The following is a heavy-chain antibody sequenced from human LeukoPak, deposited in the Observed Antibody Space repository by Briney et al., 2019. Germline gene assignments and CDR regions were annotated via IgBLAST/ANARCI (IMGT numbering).Heavy chain of an antibody. D-gene: IGHD3-22*01. CDR1: GGSLTRSNSY. CDR3: ARGPYSYDSSGAFDI. Sequence: PSETLSLTCSPSGGSLTRSNSYWGWLRQSPATGLEWIAAIFYSGSTYYNPSLMSRGTISIHRSREQFSLYLASVTAADTAVYYCARGPYSYDSSGAFDIWGQGTMVTVSS. CDR2: IFYSGST. J-gene: IGHJ3*02. V-gene: IGHV4-39*07.